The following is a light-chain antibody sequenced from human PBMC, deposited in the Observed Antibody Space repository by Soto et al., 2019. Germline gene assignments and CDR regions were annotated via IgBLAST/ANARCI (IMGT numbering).Light chain of an antibody. J-gene: IGKJ1*01. V-gene: IGKV3D-15*01. CDR1: QGVSSK. CDR2: CAS. CDR3: HQRQSWPRT. Sequence: TVMTQSPATLSVSPGERATLSCWASQGVSSKLAWYQQKPGQAPRLLIYCASTRPSGIPARFSGSGSGTEFTLTISDVQPEDFAVYYCHQRQSWPRTFGQGTKVDI.